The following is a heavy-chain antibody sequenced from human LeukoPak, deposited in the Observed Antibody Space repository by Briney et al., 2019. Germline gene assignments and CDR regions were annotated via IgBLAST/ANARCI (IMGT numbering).Heavy chain of an antibody. D-gene: IGHD3-22*01. CDR3: ARQDYYYDSSGYFSQYGMDV. Sequence: GESLKISCQGSGYSFTSYWIGWVRQMPGKDLEWMGIIYPGDSDTRYSPSFQGQVTISADKSISTAYLQWSSLKASDTAMYYCARQDYYYDSSGYFSQYGMDVWGQGTTVTVSS. V-gene: IGHV5-51*01. J-gene: IGHJ6*02. CDR2: IYPGDSDT. CDR1: GYSFTSYW.